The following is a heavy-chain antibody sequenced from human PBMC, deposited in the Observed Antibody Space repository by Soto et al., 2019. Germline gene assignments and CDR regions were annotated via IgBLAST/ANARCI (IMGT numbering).Heavy chain of an antibody. D-gene: IGHD6-19*01. V-gene: IGHV3-23*01. CDR1: GFTFSSYA. CDR2: ISGSGGST. J-gene: IGHJ5*02. CDR3: AKAQQWLVQEDDWFDP. Sequence: EVQLLESGGGLVQPGGSLRLSCAASGFTFSSYAMSWVRQAPGKGLEWVSAISGSGGSTYYADSVKGRFTISGDNSKNTLYLQMNSLRAEDTAVYYCAKAQQWLVQEDDWFDPWGQGTLVTVSS.